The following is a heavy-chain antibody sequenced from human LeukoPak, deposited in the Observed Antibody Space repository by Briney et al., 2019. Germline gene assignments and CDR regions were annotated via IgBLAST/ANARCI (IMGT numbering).Heavy chain of an antibody. J-gene: IGHJ4*02. CDR3: ARDQALYFSYGDY. CDR2: IFYDGSNK. Sequence: GSLRLSCAASGFTFSNYGMHWVRQAPGKGLEWLAAIFYDGSNKYYADTVKGRFTISRDNSKNTLYLQVNSLTAEDTAVYYCARDQALYFSYGDYWGQGTLVTVSS. D-gene: IGHD2/OR15-2a*01. CDR1: GFTFSNYG. V-gene: IGHV3-33*01.